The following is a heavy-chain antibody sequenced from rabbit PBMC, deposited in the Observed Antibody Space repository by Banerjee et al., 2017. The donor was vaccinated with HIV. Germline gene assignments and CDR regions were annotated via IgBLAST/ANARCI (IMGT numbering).Heavy chain of an antibody. CDR3: ARGSSGYYRYYFDL. V-gene: IGHV1S45*01. D-gene: IGHD1-1*01. Sequence: QEQLEESGGDLVNPGASLTLTCTASGFSFSSSYWICWVRQAPGKGLERIACIYAGSNGSTYYASWAKGRFTISKTSSTTVTLQMTSLTAADTATYFCARGSSGYYRYYFDLRGPGTLVTVS. CDR2: IYAGSNGST. CDR1: GFSFSSSYW. J-gene: IGHJ4*01.